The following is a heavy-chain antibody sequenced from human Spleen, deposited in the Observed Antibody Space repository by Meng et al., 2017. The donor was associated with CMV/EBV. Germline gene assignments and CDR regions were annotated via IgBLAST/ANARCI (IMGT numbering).Heavy chain of an antibody. D-gene: IGHD1-26*01. CDR1: GFTFSSYS. V-gene: IGHV3-21*01. CDR3: ARDLGYAFDI. CDR2: LSTIRTNI. Sequence: SCVASGFTFSSYSMNWVRQAPGKGLEWVSSLSTIRTNIFYADSVKGRFTISRDNTKKSLYLQMNSLRVEDTAVYYCARDLGYAFDIWGRGTLVTVSS. J-gene: IGHJ3*02.